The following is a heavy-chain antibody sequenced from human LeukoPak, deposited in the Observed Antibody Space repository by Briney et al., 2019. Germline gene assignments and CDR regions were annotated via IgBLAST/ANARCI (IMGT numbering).Heavy chain of an antibody. V-gene: IGHV1-58*01. CDR2: SVVGSGNT. Sequence: SVKVSCKDSGFTFTSSAVQWVRQARGQRLEWIGWSVVGSGNTNYAQKFQERVTITRDMSTSTAYMELSSLRSEDTAVYYCAADRGLDRRIRSGSYGSNWFDPWGQGTLVTVSS. CDR1: GFTFTSSA. J-gene: IGHJ5*02. D-gene: IGHD1-26*01. CDR3: AADRGLDRRIRSGSYGSNWFDP.